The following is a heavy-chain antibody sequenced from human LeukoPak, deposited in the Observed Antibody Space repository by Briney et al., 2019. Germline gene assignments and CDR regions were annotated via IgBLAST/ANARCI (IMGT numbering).Heavy chain of an antibody. V-gene: IGHV1-46*01. CDR3: AREAYSSGWQSRDAFDP. CDR1: GYTFTSYY. J-gene: IGHJ5*02. D-gene: IGHD6-19*01. Sequence: GASVKVSCKASGYTFTSYYMHWVQQAPGQGLEWMGIINPSGGSTSYAQKFQGRVTMTRDTSTSTVYMELSSLRSEDTAVYYCAREAYSSGWQSRDAFDPWGQGTLVTVSS. CDR2: INPSGGST.